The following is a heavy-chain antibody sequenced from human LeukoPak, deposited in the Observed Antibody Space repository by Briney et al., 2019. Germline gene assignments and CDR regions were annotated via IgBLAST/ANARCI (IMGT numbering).Heavy chain of an antibody. V-gene: IGHV3-23*01. CDR3: PKPTLLQPTYYYMDV. Sequence: GGSLRLSCAASVFTFSPYGMNWVRQAPGKGLEWVSGISISGGSTYYADSVKGRFTISRDNSKNTLYLQMNSLRAEDTAVYYCPKPTLLQPTYYYMDVWGKGTTVTVSS. CDR1: VFTFSPYG. J-gene: IGHJ6*03. CDR2: ISISGGST.